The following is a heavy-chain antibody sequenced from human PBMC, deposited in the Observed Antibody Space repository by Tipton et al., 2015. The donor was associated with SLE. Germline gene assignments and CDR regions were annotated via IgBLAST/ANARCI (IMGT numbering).Heavy chain of an antibody. J-gene: IGHJ6*02. CDR2: IIPIFGTA. D-gene: IGHD1-26*01. V-gene: IGHV1-69*01. CDR1: GGTFSSYA. Sequence: QLVQSGAEVKKPGSSVKVSCKASGGTFSSYAISWVRQAPGQGLEWMGGIIPIFGTANYAQKFQGRVTITADESTSTAYMELSSLRSEDTAVYYCAGFGWELPYYYYYGMDVWGQGTTVTVSS. CDR3: AGFGWELPYYYYYGMDV.